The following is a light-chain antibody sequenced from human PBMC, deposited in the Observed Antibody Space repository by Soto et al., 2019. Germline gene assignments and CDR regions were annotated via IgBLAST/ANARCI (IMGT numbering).Light chain of an antibody. J-gene: IGKJ5*01. CDR3: QQSYITPPIT. Sequence: DFQMTQSPSSLSALVGDRVTSTCRAIQSVSRYLNWYQHKPGKAPKLLINAASNLRSGVPSRFSGSGSGTDFTLTIDGLQPEDFAVYYCQQSYITPPITFGQGTRLELK. CDR1: QSVSRY. CDR2: AAS. V-gene: IGKV1-39*01.